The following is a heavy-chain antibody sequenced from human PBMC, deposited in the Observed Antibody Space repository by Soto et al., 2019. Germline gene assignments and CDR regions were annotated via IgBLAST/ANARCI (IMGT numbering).Heavy chain of an antibody. Sequence: SETLSLTCTVSGGSISSSSYYWGWIRQPPGKGLEWIGSVYYSGSTYYNPSLKSRVTISVDTSKNQFSLKLSSVTAADTAVYYYARDSPFWSGYLGPSWFDPWGQGTLVTVSS. J-gene: IGHJ5*02. CDR3: ARDSPFWSGYLGPSWFDP. D-gene: IGHD3-3*01. CDR2: VYYSGST. V-gene: IGHV4-39*02. CDR1: GGSISSSSYY.